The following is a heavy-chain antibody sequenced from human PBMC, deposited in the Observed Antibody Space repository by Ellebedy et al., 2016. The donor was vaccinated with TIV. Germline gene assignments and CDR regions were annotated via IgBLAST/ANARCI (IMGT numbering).Heavy chain of an antibody. CDR3: ARERRDY. CDR2: ISSSGMTI. J-gene: IGHJ4*02. CDR1: GFIFSNAW. V-gene: IGHV3-48*02. Sequence: GGSLRLSXAASGFIFSNAWMNWVRQAPGKGLEWVSYISSSGMTIYYADSVKGRFTISRDNAKNSLYLQMNSLRDEDTAVYYCARERRDYWGQGTLVTVSS.